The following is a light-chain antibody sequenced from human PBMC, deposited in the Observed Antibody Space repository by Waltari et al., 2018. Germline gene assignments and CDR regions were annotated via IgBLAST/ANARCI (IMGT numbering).Light chain of an antibody. V-gene: IGKV1-5*03. CDR3: QQYNSYPGT. CDR1: QSISRW. CDR2: KAS. J-gene: IGKJ1*01. Sequence: DIQMTQSPSTLSASVGDRVTITCRASQSISRWLAWYPQKPGKAPKILIYKASSLESGVPSRFSGSGSGTEFTLTISSLQPDDFATYYCQQYNSYPGTFGQGTKVEIK.